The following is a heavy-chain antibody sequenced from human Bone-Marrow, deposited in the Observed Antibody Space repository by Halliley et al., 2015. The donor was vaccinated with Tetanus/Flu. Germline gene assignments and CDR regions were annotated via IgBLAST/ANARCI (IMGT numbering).Heavy chain of an antibody. D-gene: IGHD3-16*01. CDR3: VRVGRNRGTNQYGMDV. J-gene: IGHJ6*02. V-gene: IGHV1-18*01. Sequence: MGWISVNNGDTNYVQKFQGRVTMTTDTSTRTAYMELRSLRSDDTAVYYCVRVGRNRGTNQYGMDVWGQGTTVTVSS. CDR2: ISVNNGDT.